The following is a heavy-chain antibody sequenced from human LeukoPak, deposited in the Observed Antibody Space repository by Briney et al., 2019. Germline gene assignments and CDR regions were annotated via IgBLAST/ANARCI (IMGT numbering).Heavy chain of an antibody. Sequence: GGSLRLSCAASGFTFSSYSMNWVRQAPGKGLEWVSSISSSSSYIYYADSVKCRFTISRDNAKNSLYLQMNSMRAEDTAVYYCARDMTTVTSYYYYYMDVWGKGTTVTVSS. CDR1: GFTFSSYS. D-gene: IGHD4-17*01. CDR2: ISSSSSYI. V-gene: IGHV3-21*01. CDR3: ARDMTTVTSYYYYYMDV. J-gene: IGHJ6*03.